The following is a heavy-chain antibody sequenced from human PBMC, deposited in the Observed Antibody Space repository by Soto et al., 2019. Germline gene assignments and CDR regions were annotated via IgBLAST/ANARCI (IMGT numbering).Heavy chain of an antibody. V-gene: IGHV5-51*01. D-gene: IGHD2-2*01. CDR1: GYNFNNYW. Sequence: PGEFLKISFKGSGYNFNNYWIGWVRQMPGKGLEWMGIIYPGDSDTKYSPAFQGQVTVSADKSISTAYLQWSSLKASDTAIYYCARQCPQRFSSIDFWGQGTTVTVSS. CDR3: ARQCPQRFSSIDF. CDR2: IYPGDSDT. J-gene: IGHJ6*02.